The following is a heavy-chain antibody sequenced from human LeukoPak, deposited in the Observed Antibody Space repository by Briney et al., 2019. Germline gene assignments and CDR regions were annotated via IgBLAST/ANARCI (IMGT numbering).Heavy chain of an antibody. CDR1: GGSISSSSYY. Sequence: SETLSLTCTVSGGSISSSSYYWGWIRQPPGKGLEWIGSIYYSGSTYYNPSLKSRVTISVDTSKNQFSLKLSSVTAADTAVYYCARLASEDYGGNPPVVYWGQGTLVTVSS. J-gene: IGHJ4*02. CDR2: IYYSGST. V-gene: IGHV4-39*01. CDR3: ARLASEDYGGNPPVVY. D-gene: IGHD4-23*01.